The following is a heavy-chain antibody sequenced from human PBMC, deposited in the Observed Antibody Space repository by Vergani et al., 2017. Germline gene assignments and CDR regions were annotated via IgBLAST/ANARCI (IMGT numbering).Heavy chain of an antibody. D-gene: IGHD2-2*01. V-gene: IGHV3-23*01. CDR2: ISGSGGST. CDR1: GFTFSSYA. CDR3: AKRPAAGIDS. Sequence: EVQLLESGGGLVQPGGSLRLSCAASGFTFSSYAMSWVRQAPGKGLEWVSTISGSGGSTYYADSVKGRFTISRDNSENTLYLQMNSLRAEDTAVYFCAKRPAAGIDSWGQGTLVTVSS. J-gene: IGHJ4*02.